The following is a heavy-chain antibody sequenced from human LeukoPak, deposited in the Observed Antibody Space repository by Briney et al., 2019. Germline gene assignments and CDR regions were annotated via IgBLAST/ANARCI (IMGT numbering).Heavy chain of an antibody. CDR2: IDYSGST. CDR3: ASTYSDTDWNFDY. Sequence: SETLSLTCTVSGGSISRHYWSWIRQPPGKGLEWIAYIDYSGSTNYNPSLKSRVTISEDASKNQFSLKLSSVTAADTAFYYCASTYSDTDWNFDYWGQGTLVTVSS. CDR1: GGSISRHY. J-gene: IGHJ4*02. V-gene: IGHV4-59*11. D-gene: IGHD5-12*01.